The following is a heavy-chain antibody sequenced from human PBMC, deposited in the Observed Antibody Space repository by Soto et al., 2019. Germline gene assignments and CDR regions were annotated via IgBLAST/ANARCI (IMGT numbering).Heavy chain of an antibody. CDR2: IGSSDNII. J-gene: IGHJ4*02. CDR1: GFTFSDYY. V-gene: IGHV3-11*01. CDR3: ARDLGHYESSGYFDY. D-gene: IGHD3-22*01. Sequence: PGGSLRLSCAASGFTFSDYYMSWIRQAPGKGLEWVSYIGSSDNIIYYADSVKGRFTISRDNAKNSLYLQMNSLRAEDTAVYYCARDLGHYESSGYFDYWGQGTLVTVSS.